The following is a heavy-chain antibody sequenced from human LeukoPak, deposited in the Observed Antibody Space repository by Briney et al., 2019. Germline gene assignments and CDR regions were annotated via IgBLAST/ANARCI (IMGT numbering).Heavy chain of an antibody. CDR1: GFTLSTYA. D-gene: IGHD6-13*01. CDR2: TSSSDAGT. CDR3: AREFGSWLE. J-gene: IGHJ4*02. Sequence: PGGSLRLSCAASGFTLSTYAMSWVRQTPGKGLEWVAATSSSDAGTYHADSVKGRFTISKDNSKNTLYLQMNSLRAEDTAVYYCAREFGSWLEWGQGTLVTVSS. V-gene: IGHV3-23*01.